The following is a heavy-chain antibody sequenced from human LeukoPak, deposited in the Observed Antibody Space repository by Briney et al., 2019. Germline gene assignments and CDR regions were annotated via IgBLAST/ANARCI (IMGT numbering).Heavy chain of an antibody. V-gene: IGHV3-69-1*02. D-gene: IGHD1-1*01. CDR1: GFSISGRD. CDR2: IGSGGKI. CDR3: ATTVWTGQFPDYFDV. Sequence: GESLTLSCAVSGFSISGRDMTWGRQAPGKGLAWVSSIGSGGKIFYTDSVKGRFTLSRHTSKNTLFLEMNSLRAEDTAVFYCATTVWTGQFPDYFDVWGQGALVTVSS. J-gene: IGHJ4*02.